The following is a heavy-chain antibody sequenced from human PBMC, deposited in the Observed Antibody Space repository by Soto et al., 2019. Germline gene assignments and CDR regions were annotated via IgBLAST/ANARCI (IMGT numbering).Heavy chain of an antibody. CDR1: GFSLSTRGVG. Sequence: QITLKESGPTLVKPTQTLTLTCTFSGFSLSTRGVGVGWIRQPPGKALEWLAIIYWDDDKRYSPSLKSRLTTTKDPSKNQGALKMPNMDPGDTATFSCAHKGGGDRILDYWGQGTLVTVSS. D-gene: IGHD3-16*01. J-gene: IGHJ4*02. CDR3: AHKGGGDRILDY. CDR2: IYWDDDK. V-gene: IGHV2-5*02.